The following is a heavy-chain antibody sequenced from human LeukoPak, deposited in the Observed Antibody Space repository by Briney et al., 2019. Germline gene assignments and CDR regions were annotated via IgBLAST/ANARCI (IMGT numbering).Heavy chain of an antibody. V-gene: IGHV4-34*01. CDR2: INHSGST. J-gene: IGHJ5*02. Sequence: SETLSLTCAVYGGSFSGYYWSWLRQPPGKGLEWVGEINHSGSTNYNPSLKSRVTISVDTSKNQFSLKLSSVTAADTAVYYCARVQDGLGWFDPWGQGTLVTVSS. D-gene: IGHD3/OR15-3a*01. CDR1: GGSFSGYY. CDR3: ARVQDGLGWFDP.